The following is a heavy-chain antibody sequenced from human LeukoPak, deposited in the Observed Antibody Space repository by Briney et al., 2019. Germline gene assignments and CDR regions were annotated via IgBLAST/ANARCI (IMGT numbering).Heavy chain of an antibody. CDR1: GYSISSGHY. CDR3: ARDGALDVVVSPHTYYNWFDP. V-gene: IGHV4-38-2*02. CDR2: IYHSGST. Sequence: SETLSLTCTVSGYSISSGHYWGWIRQPPGKGLEWIGSIYHSGSTYYNPSLKSRVTISVDTSKNQFSLKLSSVTAADTAVYYCARDGALDVVVSPHTYYNWFDPWGQGTLVTVSS. J-gene: IGHJ5*02. D-gene: IGHD2-2*01.